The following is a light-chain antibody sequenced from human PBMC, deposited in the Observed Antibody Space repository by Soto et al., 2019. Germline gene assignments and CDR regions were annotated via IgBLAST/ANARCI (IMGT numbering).Light chain of an antibody. CDR2: DVS. CDR1: SSDVGSYNR. Sequence: QSVLTQPPSVSGSPGQSVTISCTGTSSDVGSYNRVSWYQQPPGTAPKVMIYDVSNRPSGVPDRFSGSKSGNTASLTISGLQAEDESDYYCSSYTSSSTYVFGTGTKVTLL. V-gene: IGLV2-18*02. J-gene: IGLJ1*01. CDR3: SSYTSSSTYV.